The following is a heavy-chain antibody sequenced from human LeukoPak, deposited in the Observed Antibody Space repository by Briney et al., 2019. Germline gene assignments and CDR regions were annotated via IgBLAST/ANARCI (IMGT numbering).Heavy chain of an antibody. V-gene: IGHV3-23*01. CDR2: TSGSGGST. J-gene: IGHJ4*02. D-gene: IGHD6-13*01. CDR1: GFTFSSYA. CDR3: AKGWQQLVRFPFDY. Sequence: GGSLRLSCAASGFTFSSYAMSWVRQAPGKGLEWVSATSGSGGSTYYADSVKGRFTISRDNSKNTLYLQMNSLRAEDTAVYYCAKGWQQLVRFPFDYWGQGTLVTVSS.